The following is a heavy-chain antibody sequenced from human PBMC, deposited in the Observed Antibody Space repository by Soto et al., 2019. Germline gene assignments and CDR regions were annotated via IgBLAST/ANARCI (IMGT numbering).Heavy chain of an antibody. CDR3: AREDVGYCGGSTCFGFDS. J-gene: IGHJ4*02. CDR2: ITPILDTP. Sequence: QVHLVQSGAEVKKPGSSVKVSCKASGGIFNNYAFSWVRQAPGQGLEWMGGITPILDTPTYAQRFQDRVAITADASTTTVYMELGRLRSEDTAVYFCAREDVGYCGGSTCFGFDSWGQGTMVIVSS. D-gene: IGHD2-21*01. V-gene: IGHV1-69*01. CDR1: GGIFNNYA.